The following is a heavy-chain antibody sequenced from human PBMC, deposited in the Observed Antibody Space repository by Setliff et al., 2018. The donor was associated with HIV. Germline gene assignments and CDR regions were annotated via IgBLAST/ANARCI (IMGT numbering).Heavy chain of an antibody. CDR2: IYYSGRT. Sequence: SETLSLPCSVSGGSTTSGGYYWSWIRQHPGKGLEYIGYIYYSGRTSYTPALKSRVTMSIDTSTQQFFLNVTSVTAADTAVYYCARASMLRGLRQAVDIWGQGTMVTVSS. J-gene: IGHJ3*02. D-gene: IGHD3-10*01. V-gene: IGHV4-31*03. CDR1: GGSTTSGGYY. CDR3: ARASMLRGLRQAVDI.